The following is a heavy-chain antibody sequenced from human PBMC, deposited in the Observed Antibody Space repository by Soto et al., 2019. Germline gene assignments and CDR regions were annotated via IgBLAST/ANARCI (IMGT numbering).Heavy chain of an antibody. CDR1: GFTFSSYS. D-gene: IGHD2-21*02. Sequence: GGSLRLSCAASGFTFSSYSMNWVRQAPGKGLEWVSYISSSSSTIYYADSMKGRFTISRDNAKNSLYLQMNSLRAEDTAVYYCATTQRVVTAPWGQGTLVTVSS. J-gene: IGHJ5*02. V-gene: IGHV3-48*04. CDR3: ATTQRVVTAP. CDR2: ISSSSSTI.